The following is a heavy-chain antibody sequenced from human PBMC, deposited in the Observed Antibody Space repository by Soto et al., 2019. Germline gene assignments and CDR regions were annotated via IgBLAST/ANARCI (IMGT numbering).Heavy chain of an antibody. CDR1: GFTFSSYA. V-gene: IGHV3-23*01. D-gene: IGHD3-10*01. CDR2: ISGSGDST. CDR3: AKDSSGNYYNDNWFDP. J-gene: IGHJ5*02. Sequence: GGSLRLSCAASGFTFSSYAMSWVRQAPGKGLEWVSAISGSGDSTYYADSVKGRFTISRDNSKNTLYLQMNSLRAEDTALYYCAKDSSGNYYNDNWFDPWGQGTLVTVSS.